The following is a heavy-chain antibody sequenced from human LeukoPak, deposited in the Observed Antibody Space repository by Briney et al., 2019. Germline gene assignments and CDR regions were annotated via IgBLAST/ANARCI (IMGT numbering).Heavy chain of an antibody. J-gene: IGHJ5*02. CDR3: ARAHQVAAAGKGGNWFDP. CDR2: MNPNSGNT. Sequence: ASLKVSCKASGYTFTNYDINWVRQATGQGIAWMGWMNPNSGNTGYAQKFQGRVTMTRNTSISTAYMELSSLRSEDTAVYYCARAHQVAAAGKGGNWFDPWGQGTLVTVSS. D-gene: IGHD6-13*01. CDR1: GYTFTNYD. V-gene: IGHV1-8*01.